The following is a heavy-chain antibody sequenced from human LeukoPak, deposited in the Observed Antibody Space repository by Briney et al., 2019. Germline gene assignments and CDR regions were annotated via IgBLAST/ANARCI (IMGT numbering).Heavy chain of an antibody. CDR3: ARGWESGFFDY. CDR2: ISYDGGSV. V-gene: IGHV3-33*05. J-gene: IGHJ4*02. CDR1: GFTFSRYG. D-gene: IGHD1-26*01. Sequence: PGKSLRLSCAVSGFTFSRYGMHWVRQAPGKGLEWVAGISYDGGSVYYADSVKGRFAVSRDNPKNTLYLQMDSLSAGDTAVYYCARGWESGFFDYWGQGALVTVSS.